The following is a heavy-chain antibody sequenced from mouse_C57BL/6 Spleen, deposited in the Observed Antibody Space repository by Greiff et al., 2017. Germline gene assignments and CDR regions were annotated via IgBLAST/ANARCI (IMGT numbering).Heavy chain of an antibody. CDR2: IDPDTGGT. V-gene: IGHV1-15*01. Sequence: VQLQQSGAELVRPGASVTLSCKASGYTFTDYEMHWVKQTPVHGLEWIGAIDPDTGGTAYNQKFKGKAILTADKSSSTAYMELSSLTSEDSAVYYCTRTPITAVAATGDWGQGTTLTVST. CDR3: TRTPITAVAATGD. CDR1: GYTFTDYE. D-gene: IGHD1-1*01. J-gene: IGHJ2*01.